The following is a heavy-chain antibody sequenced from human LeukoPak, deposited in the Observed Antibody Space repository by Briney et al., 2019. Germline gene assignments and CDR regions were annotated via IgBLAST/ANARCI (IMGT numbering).Heavy chain of an antibody. J-gene: IGHJ4*02. CDR1: GGSITTTNF. D-gene: IGHD2-8*01. CDR3: TRENGAFSPFGF. Sequence: KPSETLSLTCGVPGGSITTTNFWSWVRQAPGQGLEWIGEISLSGLTNYNSSLSSRVTISLDRAKNHLSLNLRSVTAADTAIYYCTRENGAFSPFGFWGQGTVVTVSS. V-gene: IGHV4-4*02. CDR2: ISLSGLT.